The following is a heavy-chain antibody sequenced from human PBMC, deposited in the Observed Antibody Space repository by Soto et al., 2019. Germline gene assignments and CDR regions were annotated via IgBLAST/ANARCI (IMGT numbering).Heavy chain of an antibody. CDR1: GDSISAYS. J-gene: IGHJ4*02. CDR3: VRSVILSGGSYKGLIRLHYFDT. D-gene: IGHD3-3*01. Sequence: PSETLSLTCTVSGDSISAYSWSWVRQPPGKGLEWIGNIHYNGNTKYNPSLKSRVTMSVDTSKNQFSLKLISVTAADTAKYFCVRSVILSGGSYKGLIRLHYFDTWGPGTLVTVSS. CDR2: IHYNGNT. V-gene: IGHV4-59*01.